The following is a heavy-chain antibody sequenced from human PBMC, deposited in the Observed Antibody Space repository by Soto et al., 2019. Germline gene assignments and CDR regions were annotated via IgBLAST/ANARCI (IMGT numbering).Heavy chain of an antibody. CDR3: TRDANYRDDSAYYDVFDI. CDR1: GFSFGSDW. V-gene: IGHV3-7*05. CDR2: IRKDGSQE. J-gene: IGHJ3*02. D-gene: IGHD3-16*01. Sequence: DVQLTESGGGLVQPGGSLRLSCGASGFSFGSDWMAWVRQAPGKGLEWVANIRKDGSQEHYVDSVRGRFSVSRDNAKDSLYLQMNNLRLEDTAVYYCTRDANYRDDSAYYDVFDIWGQGTMVTVSS.